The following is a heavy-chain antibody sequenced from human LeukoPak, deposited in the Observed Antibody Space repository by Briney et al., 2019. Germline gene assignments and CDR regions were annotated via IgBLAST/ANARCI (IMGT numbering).Heavy chain of an antibody. J-gene: IGHJ4*02. CDR1: GFIFSAFW. V-gene: IGHV3-7*01. CDR3: ARDLNWETY. Sequence: GGSLRLSCKGSGFIFSAFWMTWVRQAPGKGLEWVANIKTDGSQIYYVDSVKGRFTISRDNAKNSLYLQMNSLRAEDTAVYYCARDLNWETYWGQGTLVSVSS. CDR2: IKTDGSQI. D-gene: IGHD7-27*01.